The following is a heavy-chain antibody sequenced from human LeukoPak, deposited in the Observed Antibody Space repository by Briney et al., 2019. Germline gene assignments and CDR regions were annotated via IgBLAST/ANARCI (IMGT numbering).Heavy chain of an antibody. J-gene: IGHJ3*02. CDR1: GGTFSSYA. Sequence: SVKVSCKASGGTFSSYAISWERQAPGQGLEWMGGIIPIFGTANYAQKFQGRVTITADESTSTAYMELSSLRSEDTAVYYCARRWELTKDAFDIWGQGTMVTVSS. V-gene: IGHV1-69*13. D-gene: IGHD4-23*01. CDR3: ARRWELTKDAFDI. CDR2: IIPIFGTA.